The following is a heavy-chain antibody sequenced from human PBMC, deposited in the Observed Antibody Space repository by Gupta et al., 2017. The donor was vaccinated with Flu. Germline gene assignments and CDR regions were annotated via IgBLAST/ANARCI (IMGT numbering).Heavy chain of an antibody. J-gene: IGHJ4*02. CDR1: GGSTSSSNYK. D-gene: IGHD1-26*01. V-gene: IGHV4-39*01. Sequence: QLQLQESGPGLAHPSETLSLTCAVSGGSTSSSNYKWGWIRQPPGKGLEGMGSINYSGTDDYNPSLKSRVTISLDTSRNQVSLKLSSVTAADTAVYYCARRISDGKTFDDGGPGTMVAVSS. CDR3: ARRISDGKTFDD. CDR2: INYSGTD.